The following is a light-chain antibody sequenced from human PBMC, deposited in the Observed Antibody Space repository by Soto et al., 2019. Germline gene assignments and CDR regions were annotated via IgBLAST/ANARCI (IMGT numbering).Light chain of an antibody. CDR2: KAS. Sequence: DIQMTQSHSTLYGSVGDRVTITCRASQTISSWLAWYQQKPGKAPKLLIYKASTLKSGVPSRFSGSGSGTEFTLTISSLQPDDFATYYCQHNNSYSEAFGQGTKVDIK. V-gene: IGKV1-5*03. J-gene: IGKJ1*01. CDR1: QTISSW. CDR3: QHNNSYSEA.